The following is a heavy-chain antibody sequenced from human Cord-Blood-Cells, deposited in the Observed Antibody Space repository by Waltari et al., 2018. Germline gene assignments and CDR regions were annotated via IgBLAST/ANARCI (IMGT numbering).Heavy chain of an antibody. J-gene: IGHJ4*02. V-gene: IGHV1-2*02. CDR3: ASLSKGFGELGLDY. CDR1: GYTFTGYY. CDR2: INPNSGGT. D-gene: IGHD3-10*01. Sequence: QVQLVQSGAEVKKPGASVKVSCKASGYTFTGYYMHWVRQAPGQGLEWMGWINPNSGGTNYAQEFQGRVTMTRDTSISPAYMELSRLRSDDTAVYYWASLSKGFGELGLDYWGQGTLVTVSS.